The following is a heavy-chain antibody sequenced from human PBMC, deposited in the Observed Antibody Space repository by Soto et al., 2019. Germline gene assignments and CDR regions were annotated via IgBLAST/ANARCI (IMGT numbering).Heavy chain of an antibody. J-gene: IGHJ4*02. CDR2: IXCXSXXX. CDR3: ARDLALAGNY. D-gene: IGHD6-19*01. CDR1: GFTFSNYA. Sequence: GGSLRLSCAASGFTFSNYAMSWVRQAPGKGLEXVSSIXCXSXXXXXXDSVKGRFTISRDNANNSLFLQMNSLRAEDTATYYCARDLALAGNYWGQGVLVTVSS. V-gene: IGHV3-21*01.